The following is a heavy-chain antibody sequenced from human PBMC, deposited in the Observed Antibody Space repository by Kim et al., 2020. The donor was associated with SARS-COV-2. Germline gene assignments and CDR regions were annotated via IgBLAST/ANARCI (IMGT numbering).Heavy chain of an antibody. CDR2: ISGSGGST. V-gene: IGHV3-23*01. D-gene: IGHD3-16*01. CDR1: GFTFSSYA. CDR3: AKVVRGSYAFDI. J-gene: IGHJ3*02. Sequence: GGSLRLSCVASGFTFSSYAMSWVRQAPGKGLEWVSAISGSGGSTYYADSVKGRFTISRDNSKNTLYLQMNSLRAEDTAVYYCAKVVRGSYAFDIWGQGTMVTVSS.